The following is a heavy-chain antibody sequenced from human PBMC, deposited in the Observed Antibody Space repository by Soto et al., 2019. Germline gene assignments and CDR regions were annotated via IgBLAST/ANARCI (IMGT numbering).Heavy chain of an antibody. CDR1: GYTFTTYA. CDR2: INAGNGNT. Sequence: QVPLVQSGAEEKKPGASVKVSCKASGYTFTTYAIHWVRQAPGQRLEWMGWINAGNGNTKYSQKFQGRVTITRDTSATTAYMELSSLKSEDTAVYYCARNNGGAHFDYWGQGTLVTVSS. J-gene: IGHJ4*02. D-gene: IGHD2-8*01. CDR3: ARNNGGAHFDY. V-gene: IGHV1-3*05.